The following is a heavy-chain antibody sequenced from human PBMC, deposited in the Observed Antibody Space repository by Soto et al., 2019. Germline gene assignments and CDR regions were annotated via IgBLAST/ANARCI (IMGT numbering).Heavy chain of an antibody. CDR3: ARPAAAGYYFDY. D-gene: IGHD6-13*01. J-gene: IGHJ4*02. Sequence: LKLSYKGSGYSFTSYWIGGVRQMPGKGLEWMGIIYPGDSDTRYSPSFQGQVTISADKSISTAYLQWSSLKASDTAMYYCARPAAAGYYFDYWGQGTLVTVSS. CDR1: GYSFTSYW. CDR2: IYPGDSDT. V-gene: IGHV5-51*01.